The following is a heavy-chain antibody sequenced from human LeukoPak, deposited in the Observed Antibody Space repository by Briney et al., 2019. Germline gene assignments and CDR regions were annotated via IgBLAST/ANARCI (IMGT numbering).Heavy chain of an antibody. CDR1: GGSFSGYY. V-gene: IGHV4-34*01. Sequence: PSETLSLTCAVYGGSFSGYYWSWIRQPPGKGLEWIGEINHSGSTNYNPSLKSRVTISVDTSKNQFSLKLSSVTAADTAVYYCATSPLGYCSSTSCYARTHNWFDPWGQGTLVTVSS. CDR2: INHSGST. CDR3: ATSPLGYCSSTSCYARTHNWFDP. J-gene: IGHJ5*02. D-gene: IGHD2-2*01.